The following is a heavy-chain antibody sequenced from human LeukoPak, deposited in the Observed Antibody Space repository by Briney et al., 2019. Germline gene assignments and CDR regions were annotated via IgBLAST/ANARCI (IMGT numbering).Heavy chain of an antibody. J-gene: IGHJ4*02. CDR2: ISGSGAST. Sequence: GGSLRLSCTVSGFTVSSNSMSWVRQAPGKGLEWVSGISGSGASTYYADSVEGRFTISRDNSKNTVYLQMNSLRVEDMAVYYCGKVDSIAWYLDSWGQGTLVTVSS. D-gene: IGHD6-19*01. CDR1: GFTVSSNS. V-gene: IGHV3-23*01. CDR3: GKVDSIAWYLDS.